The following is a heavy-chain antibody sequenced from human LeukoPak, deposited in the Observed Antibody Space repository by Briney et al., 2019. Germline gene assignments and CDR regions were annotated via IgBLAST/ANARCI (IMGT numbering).Heavy chain of an antibody. CDR1: GFTFNSYW. D-gene: IGHD3-10*01. V-gene: IGHV3-7*01. CDR2: IKQDGSKK. J-gene: IGHJ4*02. CDR3: AGRSGSFDY. Sequence: PGGSLRLSCAASGFTFNSYWMSWVRQFPGKRLEWVANIKQDGSKKNYVDSVRGRFTISRDNAKNSLYLQMDSLRVEDSAVYYCAGRSGSFDYWGQGALVTVSS.